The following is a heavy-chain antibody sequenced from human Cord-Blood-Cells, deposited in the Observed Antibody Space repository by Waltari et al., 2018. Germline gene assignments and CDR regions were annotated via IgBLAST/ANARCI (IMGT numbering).Heavy chain of an antibody. D-gene: IGHD6-13*01. V-gene: IGHV3-48*03. Sequence: EVQLVESGGGLVQPGGSLRLSCAASGFTFSSYEMNWVRQAPGKGLEWVSYIGSSGSTIYYADSVKGRFTISRDNAKNSLYLQMNSLRAEDTAVYYCARFSSSWYFDYWGQGTLVTVSS. J-gene: IGHJ4*02. CDR2: IGSSGSTI. CDR1: GFTFSSYE. CDR3: ARFSSSWYFDY.